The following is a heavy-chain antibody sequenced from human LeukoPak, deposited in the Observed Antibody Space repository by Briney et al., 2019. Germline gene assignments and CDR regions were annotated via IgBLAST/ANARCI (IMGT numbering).Heavy chain of an antibody. CDR2: VSGGGGST. J-gene: IGHJ4*02. D-gene: IGHD2-15*01. V-gene: IGHV3-23*01. CDR3: AKSGTACSGGSCYSHYFDF. CDR1: GVTFSNYA. Sequence: GGSLRLSCAASGVTFSNYAMSWVRQAPGKGLQWVSAVSGGGGSTSYADSAKGRFTISRDNSKNTVYLQLNSLRAEDTAVYYCAKSGTACSGGSCYSHYFDFWGQGTLVTVSS.